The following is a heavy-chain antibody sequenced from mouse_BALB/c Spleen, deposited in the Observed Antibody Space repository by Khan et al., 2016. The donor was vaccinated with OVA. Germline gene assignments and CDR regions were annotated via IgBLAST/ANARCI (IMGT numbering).Heavy chain of an antibody. CDR2: INPGSGGT. Sequence: VQLQESGAELVRPGTSVKVSCKASGYAFTNYLIEWVKQRPGQGLEWLGVINPGSGGTNYNQKFKDKATLTADKSSSTAYMQLSSLTSDDAAVYFCSRSCYGFGAYWGPGTLVTVSA. J-gene: IGHJ3*01. V-gene: IGHV1-54*01. D-gene: IGHD1-2*01. CDR3: SRSCYGFGAY. CDR1: GYAFTNYL.